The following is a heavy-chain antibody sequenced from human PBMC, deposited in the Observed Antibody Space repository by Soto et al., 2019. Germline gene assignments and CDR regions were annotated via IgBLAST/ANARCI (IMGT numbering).Heavy chain of an antibody. J-gene: IGHJ4*02. Sequence: QVQLQEWGPGLVKPSQTLSLTCTVSGGSINSDGYCWSWIRQHPGKGLDWIGCISYGGSTSYNPSLKSRVTLSVDTSKNQFSLKLTSVTAADTAVYYCSRGILVWGQGALITVSS. V-gene: IGHV4-31*03. CDR1: GGSINSDGYC. D-gene: IGHD5-18*01. CDR2: ISYGGST. CDR3: SRGILV.